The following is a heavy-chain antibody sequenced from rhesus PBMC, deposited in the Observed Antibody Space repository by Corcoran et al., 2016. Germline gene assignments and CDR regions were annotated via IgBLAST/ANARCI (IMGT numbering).Heavy chain of an antibody. CDR2: LYGSGGGT. CDR1: GGSISDDYY. Sequence: QVQLQESGPGLVKPSETLSLTCAVSGGSISDDYYWSWIRQPPGKGLEWIGYLYGSGGGTNYNPSLKIRCTIAMGPSKNQCSLKLSSGTAADTAVYYCASGYSGSQRFDYWGQGVLVTVSS. D-gene: IGHD6-25*01. J-gene: IGHJ4*01. CDR3: ASGYSGSQRFDY. V-gene: IGHV4-106*01.